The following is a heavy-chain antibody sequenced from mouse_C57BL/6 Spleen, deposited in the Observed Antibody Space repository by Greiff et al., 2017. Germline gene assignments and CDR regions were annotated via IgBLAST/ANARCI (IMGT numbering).Heavy chain of an antibody. CDR2: IDPETGGT. CDR3: TRDSNPYYYAMDY. Sequence: VQLKESGAELVRPGASVTLSCKASGYTFTDYEMHWVKQTPVHGLEWIGAIDPETGGTAYNQKFKGKAILTADKSSSTAYMELRSLTSEDSAVYYCTRDSNPYYYAMDYWGQGTSVTVSS. D-gene: IGHD2-5*01. CDR1: GYTFTDYE. V-gene: IGHV1-15*01. J-gene: IGHJ4*01.